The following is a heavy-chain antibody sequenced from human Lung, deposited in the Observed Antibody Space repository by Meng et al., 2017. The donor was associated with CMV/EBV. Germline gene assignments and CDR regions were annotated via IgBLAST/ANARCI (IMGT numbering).Heavy chain of an antibody. Sequence: GGSLRLXCAASGFTFRTYAMSWVRQTPGMGLEWVSLIGGNGRNTDYAASVKGRFTISRNNSKSTLYLQMNRLRAEETDIYYCATYDLLTGPDYWGQGTLVTVSS. V-gene: IGHV3-23*01. D-gene: IGHD3-9*01. CDR3: ATYDLLTGPDY. J-gene: IGHJ4*02. CDR2: IGGNGRNT. CDR1: GFTFRTYA.